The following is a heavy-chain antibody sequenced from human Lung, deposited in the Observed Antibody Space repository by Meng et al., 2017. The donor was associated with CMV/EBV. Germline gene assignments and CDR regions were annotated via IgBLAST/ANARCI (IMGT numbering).Heavy chain of an antibody. CDR2: MTTSGNSI. CDR1: GFNLRDYE. J-gene: IGHJ4*02. CDR3: ARDMDYTSAAYDY. Sequence: GGSLRLXCVVSGFNLRDYEVNWVRQAPGKGLEWVAYMTTSGNSIHYAASVRGRFTISRDNAQNSFFLHMDSLRVEDTAVYYCARDMDYTSAAYDYWGQGTXVTVSS. V-gene: IGHV3-48*03. D-gene: IGHD2-2*02.